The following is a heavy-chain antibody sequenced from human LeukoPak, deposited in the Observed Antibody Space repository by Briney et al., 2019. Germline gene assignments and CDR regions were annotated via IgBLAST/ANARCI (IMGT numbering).Heavy chain of an antibody. CDR3: AKDRICSSTSCNTGFDY. CDR2: ISGSGGST. V-gene: IGHV3-23*01. Sequence: PGGSLRLSCAASGFTFSSYAMSWVRQAPGKGLEWVSAISGSGGSTYYADSVKGRFTISRDNSKNTLYLQMNSLRAEDTAVYYCAKDRICSSTSCNTGFDYWGQGTPGHRLL. CDR1: GFTFSSYA. D-gene: IGHD2-2*01. J-gene: IGHJ4*02.